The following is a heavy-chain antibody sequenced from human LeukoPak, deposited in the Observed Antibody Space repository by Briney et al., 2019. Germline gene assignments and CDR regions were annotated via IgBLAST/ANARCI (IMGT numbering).Heavy chain of an antibody. J-gene: IGHJ4*02. CDR2: ISSSGST. CDR1: GGSISSYY. Sequence: PSETLSLTCTVSGGSISSYYWSWIRQPAGKGLEWIGRISSSGSTNYNPSLMSRVTMSVDTSKNQFSLKLTSVTAADTAVYYCARQNYDSSGYYYGLWGQGTLVTVSS. CDR3: ARQNYDSSGYYYGL. D-gene: IGHD3-22*01. V-gene: IGHV4-4*07.